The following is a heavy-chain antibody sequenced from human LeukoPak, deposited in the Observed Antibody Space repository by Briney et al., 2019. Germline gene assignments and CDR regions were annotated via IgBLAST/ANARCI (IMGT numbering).Heavy chain of an antibody. J-gene: IGHJ2*01. CDR2: IYSGGYT. CDR1: GFRVNSNF. Sequence: GSLRLSCAASGFRVNSNFMTWVRQAPGKGLEWVSVIYSGGYTNYADSVRGRFTISRDFSQNTLYLQMNNLRVADTAVYFCARGGSSWDWYFDLWGRGSLVTVSS. V-gene: IGHV3-53*01. D-gene: IGHD6-19*01. CDR3: ARGGSSWDWYFDL.